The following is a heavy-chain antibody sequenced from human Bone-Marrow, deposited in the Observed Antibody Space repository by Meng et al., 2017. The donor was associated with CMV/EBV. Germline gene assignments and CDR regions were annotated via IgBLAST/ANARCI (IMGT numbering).Heavy chain of an antibody. J-gene: IGHJ4*02. CDR2: IIPIFGTA. D-gene: IGHD3-10*01. Sequence: SVKVSCKASGGTFSSYAISWVRQAPGQGLEWMGGIIPIFGTANYAQKFQGRVTITTDESTSTAYMELRSLRSDDTAVYYCARDQPRFGELFYYWGQGTLVTVSS. CDR3: ARDQPRFGELFYY. V-gene: IGHV1-69*05. CDR1: GGTFSSYA.